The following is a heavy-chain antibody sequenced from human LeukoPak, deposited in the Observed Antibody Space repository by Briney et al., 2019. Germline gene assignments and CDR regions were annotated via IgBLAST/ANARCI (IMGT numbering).Heavy chain of an antibody. CDR3: ARDYSKGYFDY. Sequence: GGSLRLSCAASGFTASSNYMSWVRQAPGKGLEWVSVIYSGGSTYYADSVKGRFTISRDNSKNTLYLQMNSLRAEDTAVYYCARDYSKGYFDYWGQGTLVTVSS. D-gene: IGHD4-11*01. J-gene: IGHJ4*02. CDR2: IYSGGST. V-gene: IGHV3-66*01. CDR1: GFTASSNY.